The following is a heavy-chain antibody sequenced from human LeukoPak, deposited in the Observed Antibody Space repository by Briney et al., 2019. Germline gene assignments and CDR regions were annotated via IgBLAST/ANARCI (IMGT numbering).Heavy chain of an antibody. V-gene: IGHV1-69*13. CDR2: IIPIFGTA. CDR1: GGTFSSYA. Sequence: GASVKVSCKASGGTFSSYAISWVRQAPGQGLEWMGGIIPIFGTANYAQKFQGRVTITADESTSTAYMELSSLRSEDTAVYYCARDRVRFITMVQGGYYYGMDVWGKGTTVTVSS. J-gene: IGHJ6*04. D-gene: IGHD3-10*01. CDR3: ARDRVRFITMVQGGYYYGMDV.